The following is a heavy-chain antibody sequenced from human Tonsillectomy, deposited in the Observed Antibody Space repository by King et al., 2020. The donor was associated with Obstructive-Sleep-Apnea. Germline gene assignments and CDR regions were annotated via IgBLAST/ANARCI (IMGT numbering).Heavy chain of an antibody. Sequence: GQLVQSGAEVKKPGESLKISCKGSGYSFTFHWIGWVRQMPGKGLEWMGIIYPGDSDTRYSPSFQGQVTISADKSISTAYLQWSSLKASDTAMYYCARNYCGGDRYSLEWFDPWGQGTLVTVSS. J-gene: IGHJ5*02. V-gene: IGHV5-51*01. CDR2: IYPGDSDT. CDR3: ARNYCGGDRYSLEWFDP. CDR1: GYSFTFHW. D-gene: IGHD2-21*02.